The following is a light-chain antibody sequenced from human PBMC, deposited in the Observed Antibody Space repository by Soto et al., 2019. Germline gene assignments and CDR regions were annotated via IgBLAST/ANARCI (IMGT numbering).Light chain of an antibody. CDR1: QSISSW. CDR3: QQYNSYWS. V-gene: IGKV1-5*03. Sequence: DIQMTQSPSTLSASVGDRVTITCRASQSISSWLAWYQQKPGKAPKLLIYKASSLESGVPSRFSGSGSGTEFTLTISSLQPYDFATYYCQQYNSYWSFGQGTQVEIK. CDR2: KAS. J-gene: IGKJ1*01.